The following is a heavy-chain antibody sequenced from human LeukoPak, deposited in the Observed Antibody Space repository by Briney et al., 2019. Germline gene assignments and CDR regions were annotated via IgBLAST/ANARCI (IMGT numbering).Heavy chain of an antibody. D-gene: IGHD2-21*01. CDR1: GFTFSSYG. CDR2: ISSSGTYI. CDR3: AREQSYSEEIVVVNPPFDY. Sequence: GGSLRLXCAASGFTFSSYGMNWVRQAPGKGLEWVSSISSSGTYIYFADSVKGRFTISRDNAKNSLYLQMNSLRAEDTALYYCAREQSYSEEIVVVNPPFDYWGLGTLVTVSS. V-gene: IGHV3-21*01. J-gene: IGHJ4*02.